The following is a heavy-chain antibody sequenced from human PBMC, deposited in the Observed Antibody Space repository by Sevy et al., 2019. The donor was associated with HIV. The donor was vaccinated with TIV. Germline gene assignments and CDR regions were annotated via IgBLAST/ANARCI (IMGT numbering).Heavy chain of an antibody. CDR1: GYTLTELS. V-gene: IGHV1-24*01. CDR2: FDPEDGET. J-gene: IGHJ6*02. Sequence: ASVKVSCKVSGYTLTELSMHWVRQAPGKGLEWMGGFDPEDGETIYAQKFQGRVTMTKDTSTDTAYMELSSLRSEDTAVYYCATFGYRYCSSTSCYGYGMDVWGQGTTVTVSS. D-gene: IGHD2-2*01. CDR3: ATFGYRYCSSTSCYGYGMDV.